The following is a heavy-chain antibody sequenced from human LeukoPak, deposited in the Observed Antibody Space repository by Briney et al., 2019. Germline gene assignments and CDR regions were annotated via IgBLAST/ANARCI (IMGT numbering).Heavy chain of an antibody. CDR2: ISGGSGFI. J-gene: IGHJ4*02. D-gene: IGHD6-19*01. CDR1: GFTFHEYT. Sequence: GGSLRLSCAASGFTFHEYTLHWVRQAPGKGLEWVSTISGGSGFIYYADSVKDRFSISRDNAKNSLYLQMSSLRPEDTAVYYCATELAMAGTFDYWGQGTLVTVSS. CDR3: ATELAMAGTFDY. V-gene: IGHV3-21*01.